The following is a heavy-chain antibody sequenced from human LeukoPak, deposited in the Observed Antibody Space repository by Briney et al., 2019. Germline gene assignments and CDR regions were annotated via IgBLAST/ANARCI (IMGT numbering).Heavy chain of an antibody. J-gene: IGHJ3*02. D-gene: IGHD5-12*01. Sequence: PSQTLSLTCTVSGGSISSGGYYWSWIRQHPGKGLEWIGYIYYSGSTYYNPSLKSRVTISVDTSKNQFSLKLSSVTAADTAVYYCARGSLVAKDAFDIWGQGRMVTVSS. CDR2: IYYSGST. CDR1: GGSISSGGYY. V-gene: IGHV4-31*03. CDR3: ARGSLVAKDAFDI.